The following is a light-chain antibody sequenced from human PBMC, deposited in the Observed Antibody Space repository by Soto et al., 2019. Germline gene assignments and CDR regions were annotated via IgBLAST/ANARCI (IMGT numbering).Light chain of an antibody. J-gene: IGKJ5*01. V-gene: IGKV1-5*01. CDR1: QSISSW. CDR2: DAS. CDR3: QQSYGTPIT. Sequence: IQLTQSPSTLSASVGDRVTITCRASQSISSWLAWYQQKPGKAPKLLIYDASSLESGVPSRFSDSGSGTEFTLTISSLQPDDFATYYCQQSYGTPITFGQGTRLGIK.